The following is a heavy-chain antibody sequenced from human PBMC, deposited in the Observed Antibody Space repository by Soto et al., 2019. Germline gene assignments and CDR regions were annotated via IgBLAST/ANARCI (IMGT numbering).Heavy chain of an antibody. Sequence: EVQLVESGGGLVQPGGSLRLSCAASGFTFSSYEMNWVRQAQGKGREWVSYITGSGNTIYYADSVKGRFTISRDNAKNSMYLQMNSLRAEDTAVYYCARGGSYFDYWGQGTLVTVSS. V-gene: IGHV3-48*03. CDR1: GFTFSSYE. CDR2: ITGSGNTI. D-gene: IGHD1-26*01. J-gene: IGHJ4*02. CDR3: ARGGSYFDY.